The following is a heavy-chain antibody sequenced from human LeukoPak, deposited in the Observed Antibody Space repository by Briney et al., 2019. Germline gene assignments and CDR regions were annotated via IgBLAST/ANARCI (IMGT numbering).Heavy chain of an antibody. CDR1: GFTVSDAW. D-gene: IGHD1-26*01. Sequence: GGSLRLSCAASGFTVSDAWMNWVRQVPGKGLEWIGLFKSKTNSGTTDYAAPVKGRFTMSRDDSKNTLYLQMNSLKTEDTAMYYCTTEYSGSFSNWGQGILVTVSS. CDR2: FKSKTNSGTT. CDR3: TTEYSGSFSN. J-gene: IGHJ4*02. V-gene: IGHV3-15*01.